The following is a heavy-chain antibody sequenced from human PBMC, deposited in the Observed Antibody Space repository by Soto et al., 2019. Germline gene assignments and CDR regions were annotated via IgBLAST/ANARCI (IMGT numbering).Heavy chain of an antibody. J-gene: IGHJ4*02. V-gene: IGHV2-5*02. CDR2: ISWDDNK. CDR1: GFSLNTRAVG. CDR3: AHRALSGSRYYFDF. D-gene: IGHD1-26*01. Sequence: QITLKESGPTLVKPTQTLTLTCSLSGFSLNTRAVGVGWIRQPPGKALEWLALISWDDNKRYRPSLESRLSIXXXTXXNQVVLTMTNVDPLDTATYYCAHRALSGSRYYFDFWGLGPLVTVSS.